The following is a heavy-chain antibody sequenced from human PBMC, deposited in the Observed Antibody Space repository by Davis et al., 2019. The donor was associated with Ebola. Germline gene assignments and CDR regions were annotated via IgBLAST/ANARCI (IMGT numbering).Heavy chain of an antibody. V-gene: IGHV4-38-2*01. CDR3: AKALSSHLFDY. CDR1: GYSITDGYY. Sequence: PSETLSLTCAVSGYSITDGYYWGWIRQSPGKGLEWIGSTFYSGNTYYNPSLKSRLTISLDTSKNQFSLNLSSVTAADTALYYCAKALSSHLFDYWGQGTLVTVSS. J-gene: IGHJ4*02. D-gene: IGHD3-3*02. CDR2: TFYSGNT.